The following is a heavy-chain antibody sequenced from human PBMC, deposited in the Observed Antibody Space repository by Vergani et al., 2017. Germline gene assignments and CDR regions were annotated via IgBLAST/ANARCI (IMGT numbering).Heavy chain of an antibody. CDR1: GFTFSSYG. V-gene: IGHV3-33*06. J-gene: IGHJ4*02. D-gene: IGHD2-2*01. Sequence: QVQLVESGGGVVQPGRSLRLSCAASGFTFSSYGMHWVRQAPGKGLEWVAVIWYDGSNKYYADSVKGRFTISRDNSKNTLYLQMNSLRAEDTAVYYCAKDQGLVVPAAMAEWGQGTLVTVSS. CDR3: AKDQGLVVPAAMAE. CDR2: IWYDGSNK.